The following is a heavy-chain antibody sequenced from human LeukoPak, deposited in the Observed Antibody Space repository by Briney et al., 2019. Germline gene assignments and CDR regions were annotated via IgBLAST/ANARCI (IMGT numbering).Heavy chain of an antibody. CDR2: ISYDGSNK. V-gene: IGHV3-30*03. D-gene: IGHD3-22*01. CDR1: GFTFSSYG. Sequence: GGSLRLSCAASGFTFSSYGMHWVRQAPGKGLEWVAVISYDGSNKYYADSVKGRFTISRDNSKNTLYLQMNSLRAEDTAVYYCAREDGSSGYRPDYWGQGTLVTVSS. CDR3: AREDGSSGYRPDY. J-gene: IGHJ4*02.